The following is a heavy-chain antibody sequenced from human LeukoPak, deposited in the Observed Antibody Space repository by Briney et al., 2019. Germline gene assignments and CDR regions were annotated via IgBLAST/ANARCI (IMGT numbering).Heavy chain of an antibody. CDR2: INHSGST. J-gene: IGHJ4*02. V-gene: IGHV4-34*01. D-gene: IGHD4-17*01. CDR1: SASISSYY. Sequence: ASETLSLTCTVSSASISSYYWSWIRQPPGKGLEWIGEINHSGSTNYNPSLKSRVTISVDTSKNQFSLKLSSVTAADTAVYYCASLLTTPDYWGQGTLVTVSS. CDR3: ASLLTTPDY.